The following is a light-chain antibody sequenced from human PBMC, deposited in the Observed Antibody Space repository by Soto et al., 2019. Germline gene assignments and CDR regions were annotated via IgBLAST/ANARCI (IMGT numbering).Light chain of an antibody. CDR1: QSVLYSSNNKNY. V-gene: IGKV4-1*01. J-gene: IGKJ4*01. Sequence: DIVMTQSPDSLAVSLGERATINCKSSQSVLYSSNNKNYLAWYQQKPGQPPKLLIYWASTRESGVPDRFSGSESGTDFTLTISSLQAEDVAVYYCQQYYTNALTFCGGTKVGVK. CDR3: QQYYTNALT. CDR2: WAS.